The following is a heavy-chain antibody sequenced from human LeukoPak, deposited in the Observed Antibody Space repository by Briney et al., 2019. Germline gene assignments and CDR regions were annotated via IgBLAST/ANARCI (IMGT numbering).Heavy chain of an antibody. CDR1: GGTFSSYA. D-gene: IGHD5-18*01. CDR2: IIPIFGTA. CDR3: ARDPGPAMANRDYYYYYMDV. Sequence: SVKVSCKASGGTFSSYAISWVRQAPGQGLEWMGGIIPIFGTANYAQKFQGRVTITTDESTSTAYMELSSLRSEDTAVYYCARDPGPAMANRDYYYYYMDVWGKGTTVTVS. V-gene: IGHV1-69*05. J-gene: IGHJ6*03.